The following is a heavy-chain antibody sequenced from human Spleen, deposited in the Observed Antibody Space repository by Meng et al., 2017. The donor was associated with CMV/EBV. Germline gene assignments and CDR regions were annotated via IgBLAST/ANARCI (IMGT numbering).Heavy chain of an antibody. Sequence: GESLKISCAASGFTFSSYAMHWVRQAPGKGLEWVAVISYDGSNKYYADSVKGRFTISRDNSKNTLYLQMNSLRAEDTAVYYCARGEVGATGYWYFDLWGRGTLVTVSS. V-gene: IGHV3-30*04. J-gene: IGHJ2*01. D-gene: IGHD1-26*01. CDR3: ARGEVGATGYWYFDL. CDR1: GFTFSSYA. CDR2: ISYDGSNK.